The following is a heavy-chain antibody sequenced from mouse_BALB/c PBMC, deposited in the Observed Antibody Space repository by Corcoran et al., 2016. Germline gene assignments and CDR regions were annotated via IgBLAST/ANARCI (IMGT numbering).Heavy chain of an antibody. J-gene: IGHJ3*01. CDR1: GYTFTNYG. Sequence: QIQLVQSGPELKKPGETVKISCKASGYTFTNYGMNWVKQAPGKGLKWMGWINTYTGEPTYADAFKGRFAFSLETSASTAYLQINNLKNEDMATYFCARGGTQLGFAYWGQGTLVTVSA. CDR2: INTYTGEP. D-gene: IGHD2-14*01. CDR3: ARGGTQLGFAY. V-gene: IGHV9-1*02.